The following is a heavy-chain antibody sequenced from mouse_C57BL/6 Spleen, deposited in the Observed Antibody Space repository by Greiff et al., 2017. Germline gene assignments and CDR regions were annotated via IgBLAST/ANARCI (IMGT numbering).Heavy chain of an antibody. Sequence: QVQLKQPGAELVRPGSSVKLSCKASGYTFTSYWMHWVKQRPIQGLEWIGNIDPSDSETHYNQKFKDKATLTVDKSSSTAYMQLSSLTSEDSAVYYCARSPITTVVAMDYWGQGTSVTVSS. CDR2: IDPSDSET. CDR1: GYTFTSYW. V-gene: IGHV1-52*01. CDR3: ARSPITTVVAMDY. J-gene: IGHJ4*01. D-gene: IGHD1-1*01.